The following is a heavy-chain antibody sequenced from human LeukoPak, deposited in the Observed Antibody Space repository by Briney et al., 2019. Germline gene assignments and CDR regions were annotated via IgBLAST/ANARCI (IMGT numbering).Heavy chain of an antibody. Sequence: SQTLSLTCTVSGGSISSGGYYWSWIRQPPGKGLEWIAYISDIGSINYNPSLKSRVTISLDTSKNQFSLKLSSVTAADTAVYYCARWNCSGGSCQYYYYGMDVWGQGTTVTVSS. V-gene: IGHV4-61*08. J-gene: IGHJ6*02. CDR1: GGSISSGGYY. CDR2: ISDIGSI. D-gene: IGHD2-15*01. CDR3: ARWNCSGGSCQYYYYGMDV.